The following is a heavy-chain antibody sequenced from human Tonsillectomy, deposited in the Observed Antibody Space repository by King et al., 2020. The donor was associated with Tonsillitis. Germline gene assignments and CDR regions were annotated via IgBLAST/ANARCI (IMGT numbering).Heavy chain of an antibody. Sequence: VQLQESGPGLVKPSETLSLTCKVSGGSISSSSYFWDWIRQPPGKGLEWIGGIHYSGSTYYNPSLKSRVTISVDTAKNQFSLKLSSVTAADTAVYYCARRATGIVVVPATRDAFDIWGQGTMVTVSS. CDR3: ARRATGIVVVPATRDAFDI. CDR1: GGSISSSSYF. CDR2: IHYSGST. V-gene: IGHV4-39*01. J-gene: IGHJ3*02. D-gene: IGHD2-2*01.